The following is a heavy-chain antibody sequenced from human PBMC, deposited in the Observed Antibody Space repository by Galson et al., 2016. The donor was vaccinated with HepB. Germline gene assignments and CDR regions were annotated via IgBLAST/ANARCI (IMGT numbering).Heavy chain of an antibody. J-gene: IGHJ2*01. D-gene: IGHD4-17*01. Sequence: SLRLSCAASGFTFSSYAMTWVRQAPGKGLDCVPTISGSGGEKHYADSVKGRFTFSRDNSKNTMYVQMTSLRAEDTAVYYCASGTTVTTSNSFWYFDLWGRGTLVTVSS. CDR1: GFTFSSYA. CDR3: ASGTTVTTSNSFWYFDL. CDR2: ISGSGGEK. V-gene: IGHV3-23*01.